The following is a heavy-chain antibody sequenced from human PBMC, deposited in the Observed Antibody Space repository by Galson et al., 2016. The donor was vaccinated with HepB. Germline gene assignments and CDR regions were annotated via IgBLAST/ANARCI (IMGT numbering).Heavy chain of an antibody. V-gene: IGHV2-70*11. CDR3: ARTPRYCTGDGCDALYI. D-gene: IGHD2-8*02. CDR1: GFSLSTRGMC. CDR2: IDWDDKK. J-gene: IGHJ3*02. Sequence: PALVKPTQTLTLTCTFSGFSLSTRGMCVSWIRQPPGKALEWLARIDWDDKKHHSTSLETRLTISKDTSENQVVLTVTNMDPVDTDTYYCARTPRYCTGDGCDALYIWGQGTLVTVAS.